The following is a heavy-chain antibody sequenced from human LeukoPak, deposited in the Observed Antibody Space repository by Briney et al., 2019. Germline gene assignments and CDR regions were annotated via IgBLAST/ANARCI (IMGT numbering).Heavy chain of an antibody. V-gene: IGHV3-7*01. CDR1: GFTFSNYW. CDR3: VQGWRDN. Sequence: PGGSLRLSCAASGFTFSNYWMSWVRQAPGKGLEWVANINQDSSEKYYVDSVKGRFTISRDNAKNSLYLQLNTPRPEDTAVYYCVQGWRDNWGQGTLVTVSS. CDR2: INQDSSEK. D-gene: IGHD2-15*01. J-gene: IGHJ4*02.